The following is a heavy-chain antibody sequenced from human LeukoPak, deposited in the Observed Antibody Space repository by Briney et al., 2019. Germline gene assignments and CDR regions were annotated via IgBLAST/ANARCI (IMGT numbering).Heavy chain of an antibody. Sequence: GGSLRLSCAASGFTFSNYAMSWVRQTPGRGLEWVSAITKSGGDTFHADSVKGRFTISRDNSRNTLHLQMNSLRVEDTAVYYCAKGFGGTSTSCTPRFDYWGQGILVTVPS. J-gene: IGHJ4*02. CDR1: GFTFSNYA. CDR3: AKGFGGTSTSCTPRFDY. D-gene: IGHD2-2*01. V-gene: IGHV3-23*01. CDR2: ITKSGGDT.